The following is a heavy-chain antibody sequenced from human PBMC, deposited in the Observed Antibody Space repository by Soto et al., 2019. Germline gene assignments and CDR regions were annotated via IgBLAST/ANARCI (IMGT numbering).Heavy chain of an antibody. J-gene: IGHJ6*03. V-gene: IGHV4-59*01. Sequence: SETLSLTCTVSGGSISSYYWSWIRQPPGKGLEWIGYTYYSGSTNYNPSLKSRVTISVDTSKNQFSLKLSSVTAADTAVYYCARDKPRFPYYYYMDVWGKGTTVTVSS. CDR2: TYYSGST. D-gene: IGHD2-21*01. CDR1: GGSISSYY. CDR3: ARDKPRFPYYYYMDV.